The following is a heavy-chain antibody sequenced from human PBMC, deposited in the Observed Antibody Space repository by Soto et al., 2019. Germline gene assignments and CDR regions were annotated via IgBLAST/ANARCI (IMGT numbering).Heavy chain of an antibody. J-gene: IGHJ3*02. CDR1: GGSFSGYY. D-gene: IGHD2-2*02. CDR2: INHSGST. CDR3: AREVYCSSTSCYTEAFDI. V-gene: IGHV4-34*01. Sequence: QVQLQQWGAGLLKPSETLSLTCAVYGGSFSGYYWSWIRQPPGKGLEWIGEINHSGSTNYNPSLKSGVTISVDTSKNQFSLKLSSVTAADTAVYYCAREVYCSSTSCYTEAFDIWGQGTMVTVSS.